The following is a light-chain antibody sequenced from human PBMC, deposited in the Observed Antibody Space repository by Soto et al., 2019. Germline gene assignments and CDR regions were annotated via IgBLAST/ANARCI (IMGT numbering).Light chain of an antibody. Sequence: EIVLTQSPATLSLSPGERATLSCRASQSVSSYLAWYQQKPGQAPRLLIYDTSNRATGIPARFSGSGSGTDFTLTISSLAPEDFAVYYCQQRRNWPPFTFGPGTKVDIK. CDR1: QSVSSY. CDR2: DTS. V-gene: IGKV3-11*01. CDR3: QQRRNWPPFT. J-gene: IGKJ3*01.